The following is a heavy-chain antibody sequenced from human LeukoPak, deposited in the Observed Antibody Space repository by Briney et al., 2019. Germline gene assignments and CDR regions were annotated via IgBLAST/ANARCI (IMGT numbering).Heavy chain of an antibody. CDR1: GFTFSSYA. J-gene: IGHJ4*02. V-gene: IGHV3-30-3*01. CDR3: TSLHDYYDSSGYYYDY. CDR2: ISYDGSNK. Sequence: RAGGSLRLSCAASGFTFSSYAMHWVRQAPGKGLEWVAVISYDGSNKYYADSVKGRFTISRDNSKNTLYLQMNSLRAEDTAVYYCTSLHDYYDSSGYYYDYWGQGTLVTVSS. D-gene: IGHD3-22*01.